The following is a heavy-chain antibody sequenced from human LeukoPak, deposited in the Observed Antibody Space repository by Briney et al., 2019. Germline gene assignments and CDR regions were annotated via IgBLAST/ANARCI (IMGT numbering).Heavy chain of an antibody. CDR3: ARVSDDSGWNFDY. V-gene: IGHV1-3*01. CDR2: INAGNGNR. Sequence: PGASVKVSCKASGYTFTSYAIHWVRQAPGQRLEWMGWINAGNGNRKYSQKFQDRVTITREPSATTAYMELNSLTSEDTAVYYCARVSDDSGWNFDYWGQGILVTVSS. J-gene: IGHJ4*02. D-gene: IGHD6-19*01. CDR1: GYTFTSYA.